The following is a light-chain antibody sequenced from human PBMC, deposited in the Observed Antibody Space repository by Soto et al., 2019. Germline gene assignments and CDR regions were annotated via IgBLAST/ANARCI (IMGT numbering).Light chain of an antibody. CDR2: SNN. J-gene: IGLJ1*01. V-gene: IGLV1-44*01. Sequence: QSVLTQPPSASGTPGQRVTISCSGSSSNIGSKTVNWYQQLPGTSPKLLIYSNNQRPSGVPDRFSGSKSGTSASLAISGLQSDDEADYYCAAWDDSLNGLYVFGTGTKLTVL. CDR3: AAWDDSLNGLYV. CDR1: SSNIGSKT.